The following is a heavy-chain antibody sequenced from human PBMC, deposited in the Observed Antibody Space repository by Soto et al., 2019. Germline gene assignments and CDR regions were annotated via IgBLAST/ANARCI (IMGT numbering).Heavy chain of an antibody. CDR1: GGSFSGHY. CDR3: AAFHVLLWFGESPNRHLQY. J-gene: IGHJ4*02. D-gene: IGHD3-10*01. V-gene: IGHV4-34*01. CDR2: INHSGTT. Sequence: QVHLQQWGAGQLKPSETLSLTCAVYGGSFSGHYWSWIRQAPGKGLEWIGEINHSGTTNYSPSLKRRVAISVDTSKNQFSLKLSSVTAADTAVYYCAAFHVLLWFGESPNRHLQYWGQGTLVTVSS.